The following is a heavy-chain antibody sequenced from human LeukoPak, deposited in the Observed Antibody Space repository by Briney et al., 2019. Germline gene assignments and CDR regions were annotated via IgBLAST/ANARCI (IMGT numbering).Heavy chain of an antibody. J-gene: IGHJ4*02. V-gene: IGHV1-18*04. CDR2: INAYNGNT. CDR3: ARGGGRFDY. D-gene: IGHD3-16*01. Sequence: SVKVSLKSSGYTFISYGINLVRQAPGPGLEWVGWINAYNGNTNYAQKLQGRVTMTTDTSTSTASMELRSLRSDETGVYYCARGGGRFDYWGQGTLVTVSS. CDR1: GYTFISYG.